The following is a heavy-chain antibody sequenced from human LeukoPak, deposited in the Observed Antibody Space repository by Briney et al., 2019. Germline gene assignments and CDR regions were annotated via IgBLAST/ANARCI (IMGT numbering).Heavy chain of an antibody. CDR1: GFTFSDYY. J-gene: IGHJ5*02. CDR2: IYYSGST. CDR3: ARIIAAAGRQDWFDP. V-gene: IGHV4-59*01. Sequence: GSLRLSCAASGFTFSDYYMSWIRQAPGKGLEWIGNIYYSGSTNYNPSLKSRVTISVDTSKNQFSLMLSSVTAADTAVYYCARIIAAAGRQDWFDPWGQGTLVTVSS. D-gene: IGHD6-13*01.